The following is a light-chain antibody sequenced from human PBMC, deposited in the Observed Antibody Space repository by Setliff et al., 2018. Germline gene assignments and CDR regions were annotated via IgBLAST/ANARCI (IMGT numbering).Light chain of an antibody. CDR2: GNS. Sequence: QSVLTQPPSVSGAPGQRVTISCTGSSSNIGAGYDVHWYQQLPGTAPKLLIYGNSNRPSGVPDRFSGSKSGTSASLAITGLQAEDEADYYCQSYDSSLSCSRDVVFGGGTKVTVL. J-gene: IGLJ2*01. V-gene: IGLV1-40*01. CDR1: SSNIGAGYD. CDR3: QSYDSSLSCSRDVV.